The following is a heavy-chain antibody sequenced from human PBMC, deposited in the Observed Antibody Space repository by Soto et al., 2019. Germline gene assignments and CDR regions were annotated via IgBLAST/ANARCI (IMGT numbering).Heavy chain of an antibody. D-gene: IGHD3-3*01. Sequence: GGSLRLSCAASGFTFSSYWMHWVRQAPGKGLVWVSRINSDGSSTSYADSVKGRFTISRDNAKNTLYLQMNSLRAEDTAVYYCARGSRITIFGVVIMDYYYGMDVWGQGTTVTVSS. V-gene: IGHV3-74*01. CDR1: GFTFSSYW. J-gene: IGHJ6*02. CDR2: INSDGSST. CDR3: ARGSRITIFGVVIMDYYYGMDV.